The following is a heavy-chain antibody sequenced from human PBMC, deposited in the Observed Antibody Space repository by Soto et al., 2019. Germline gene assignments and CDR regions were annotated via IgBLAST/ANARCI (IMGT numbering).Heavy chain of an antibody. Sequence: HPGGSLRLSCAASGFTFSSSAMSWVRQAPGKGLEWVSAVSGSGGTTYYADSVKGRFTISRDNSKNTLYLQMSSLRAEDTAIYYCVQGYSGSSRFYYWGQGTLVTVSS. CDR2: VSGSGGTT. D-gene: IGHD6-6*01. J-gene: IGHJ4*02. CDR1: GFTFSSSA. V-gene: IGHV3-23*01. CDR3: VQGYSGSSRFYY.